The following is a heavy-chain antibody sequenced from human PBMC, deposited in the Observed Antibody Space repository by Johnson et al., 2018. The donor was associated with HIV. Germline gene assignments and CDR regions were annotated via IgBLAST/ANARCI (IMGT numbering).Heavy chain of an antibody. Sequence: VQLVESGGGLIQPGGSLRLSCAASGFTVSSKYMSWVRQAPGKGLEWVSIIYSGGSTYYADSVQGRFTISRENSKNTLYLQLNRLRAEDTAGYYCASSSLRNEGGWGAFDMWGQGTMVIVSS. CDR3: ASSSLRNEGGWGAFDM. CDR2: IYSGGST. CDR1: GFTVSSKY. J-gene: IGHJ3*02. V-gene: IGHV3-53*01. D-gene: IGHD1-1*01.